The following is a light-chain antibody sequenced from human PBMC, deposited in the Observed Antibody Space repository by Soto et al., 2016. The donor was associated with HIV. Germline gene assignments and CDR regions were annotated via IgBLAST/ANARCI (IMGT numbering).Light chain of an antibody. CDR2: LNS. CDR3: MQSIQLPR. Sequence: DIVMTQSPLSLSVTPGEPASISCRSSQSLLHSNGYNYLDWYLQKPGQSPQLLIYLNSNRASGVPDRFSGSGSGTDFTLKISRAEAEDVGIYYCMQSIQLPRFGQGTKLEIK. V-gene: IGKV2-28*01. J-gene: IGKJ2*03. CDR1: QSLLHSNGYNY.